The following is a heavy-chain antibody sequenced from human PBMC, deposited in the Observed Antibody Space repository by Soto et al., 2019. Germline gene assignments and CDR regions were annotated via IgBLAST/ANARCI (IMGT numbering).Heavy chain of an antibody. D-gene: IGHD2-15*01. Sequence: PGGSLRLSCAASGFTVSSNYMTWVRQAPGKGLEWVSVMYSGGTTYYADSVKGRFTISRDNSKNTLYLQMNSLRAEDTAVYYCAKDQVRVVVAAAFDYWGQGTLVTVSS. CDR1: GFTVSSNY. J-gene: IGHJ4*02. CDR2: MYSGGTT. CDR3: AKDQVRVVVAAAFDY. V-gene: IGHV3-53*05.